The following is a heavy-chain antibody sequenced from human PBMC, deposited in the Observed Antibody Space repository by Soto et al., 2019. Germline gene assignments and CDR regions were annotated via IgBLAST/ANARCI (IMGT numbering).Heavy chain of an antibody. CDR1: GWSVSSSG. J-gene: IGHJ6*03. V-gene: IGHV3-23*01. CDR3: AKFRGRAYHHHYMDV. D-gene: IGHD3-16*01. CDR2: GGSGGST. Sequence: GGSLRRSGAGCGWSVSSSGRTWVRQAQGKGLEWVSYGGSGGSTYYADSVKGRFTISRDNSKNTLYLQMNSLRAEDTAVYYCAKFRGRAYHHHYMDVWGNGITVTVSS.